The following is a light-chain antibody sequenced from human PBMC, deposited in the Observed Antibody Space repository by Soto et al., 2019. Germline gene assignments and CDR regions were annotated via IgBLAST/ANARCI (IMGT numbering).Light chain of an antibody. CDR2: LGS. CDR3: MQALESPWK. V-gene: IGKV2-28*01. CDR1: QSLLHSNGKNY. J-gene: IGKJ1*01. Sequence: DIVMTQSPLSLPVTPGEPASISCRSSQSLLHSNGKNYLDWYVQKPGQSPQLLIYLGSNRASGVXDXXSGSGSGTDFTLTISRVEAEDVGVYYCMQALESPWKFGQGTKVEIK.